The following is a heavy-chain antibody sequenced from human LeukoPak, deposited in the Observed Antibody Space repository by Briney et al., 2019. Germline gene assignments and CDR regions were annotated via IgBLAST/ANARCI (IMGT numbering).Heavy chain of an antibody. CDR2: IYYSGST. CDR3: ARTGYSSSWYYFDY. D-gene: IGHD6-13*01. Sequence: SQTLSLTCTVSGGSIRSGGYYWSWIRQHPGKGLEWIGYIYYSGSTYYNPSLKSRVTISVGTSKNQFSLKLSSVTAADTAVYYCARTGYSSSWYYFDYWGQGTLVTVSS. J-gene: IGHJ4*02. V-gene: IGHV4-31*03. CDR1: GGSIRSGGYY.